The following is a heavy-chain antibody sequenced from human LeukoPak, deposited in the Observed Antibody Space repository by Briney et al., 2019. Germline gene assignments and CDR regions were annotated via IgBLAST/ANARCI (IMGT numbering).Heavy chain of an antibody. V-gene: IGHV3-48*03. D-gene: IGHD1-26*01. CDR1: GFTFSSYE. CDR2: ISSSGSTI. CDR3: AKAGDDSGSYYGDC. Sequence: PGGSLRLSCAASGFTFSSYEMNWVRQAPGKGPEWVSYISSSGSTIYYADSVKGRFTISRDNAKNSLYLQMNSLRGEDTAVYYCAKAGDDSGSYYGDCWGQGTLVTVSS. J-gene: IGHJ4*02.